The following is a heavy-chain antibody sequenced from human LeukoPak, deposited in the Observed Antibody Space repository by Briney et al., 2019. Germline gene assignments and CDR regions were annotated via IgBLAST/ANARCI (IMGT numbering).Heavy chain of an antibody. D-gene: IGHD5-18*01. CDR2: IYTSGST. CDR3: ARDPLGYSYLGRHGFDY. J-gene: IGHJ4*02. Sequence: SETLSLTCTVSGGSISSYYWSWIRQPAGKGLEWIGRIYTSGSTNYNPSLKSRVTMSVDTSKNQFSLKLSSVTAADTAVYYCARDPLGYSYLGRHGFDYWGQGTLVTVSS. V-gene: IGHV4-4*07. CDR1: GGSISSYY.